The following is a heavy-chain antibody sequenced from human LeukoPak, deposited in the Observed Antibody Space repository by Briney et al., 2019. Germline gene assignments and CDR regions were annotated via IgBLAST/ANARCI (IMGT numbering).Heavy chain of an antibody. D-gene: IGHD3-10*01. CDR2: INPNSGGT. V-gene: IGHV1-2*02. Sequence: ASVKVSCKASGYTFTGYYMHWVRQAPGQGLEWMGWINPNSGGTNYAQKFQVRGTMTRDTSISTAYMELSRLRSDDTAVYYCARVPLLSEIDPWGQGTLVTVSS. CDR1: GYTFTGYY. CDR3: ARVPLLSEIDP. J-gene: IGHJ5*02.